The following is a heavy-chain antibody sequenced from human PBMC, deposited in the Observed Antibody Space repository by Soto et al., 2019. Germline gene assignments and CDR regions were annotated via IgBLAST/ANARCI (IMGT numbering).Heavy chain of an antibody. Sequence: GASVKVSCKASGYTFTNNVIHWLRQAPGQTLEWMGWIHTAKGNTKYSQKFEARVTLTRDTAASTAYMERNSLRSDDTAVYYCARDPIWTYTWNYARLNYLDPWGQGTLVTVSS. CDR3: ARDPIWTYTWNYARLNYLDP. V-gene: IGHV1-3*04. J-gene: IGHJ5*02. D-gene: IGHD1-7*01. CDR1: GYTFTNNV. CDR2: IHTAKGNT.